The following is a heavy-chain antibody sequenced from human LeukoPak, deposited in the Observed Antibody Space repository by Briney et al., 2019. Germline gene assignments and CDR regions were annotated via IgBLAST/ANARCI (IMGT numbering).Heavy chain of an antibody. J-gene: IGHJ6*02. Sequence: GGSLRLSCAASGFTFSEYYMTWIRQAPGKGLEWVSYISGVYDNIFYGNSVKGRFTISRDNAKKSVYLQMNSLRAKDTAVYYCARGGAHGMDVWGQGTTVTVSS. CDR1: GFTFSEYY. CDR2: ISGVYDNI. CDR3: ARGGAHGMDV. D-gene: IGHD1-26*01. V-gene: IGHV3-11*01.